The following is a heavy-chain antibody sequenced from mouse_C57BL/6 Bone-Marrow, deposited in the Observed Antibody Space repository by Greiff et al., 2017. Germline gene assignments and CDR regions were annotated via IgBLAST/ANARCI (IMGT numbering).Heavy chain of an antibody. CDR2: IWRGGST. CDR3: ARHNLPSWDGAMDY. Sequence: VKLMESGPGLVQPSQSLSITCTVSGFSLTSYGVHWVRQSPGKGLEWLGVIWRGGSTTYNSALKSRLSISKDNSKSQVFLKMNSLQTDDTAMYYGARHNLPSWDGAMDYWGQGTSVTVSS. CDR1: GFSLTSYG. D-gene: IGHD4-1*01. V-gene: IGHV2-4-1*01. J-gene: IGHJ4*01.